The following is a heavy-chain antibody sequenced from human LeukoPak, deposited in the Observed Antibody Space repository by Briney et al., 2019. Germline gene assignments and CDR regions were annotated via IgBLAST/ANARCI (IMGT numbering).Heavy chain of an antibody. V-gene: IGHV1-69*13. CDR3: AREIAAAGHTTITNYYYGMDV. D-gene: IGHD6-13*01. Sequence: SVKVSCKASGGTFSSYAISWVRQAPGQGLEWMGGIIPIFGTANYAQKFQGRVTITADESTSTAYMKLSSLRSEDTAVYYCAREIAAAGHTTITNYYYGMDVWGQGTTVTVSS. CDR1: GGTFSSYA. J-gene: IGHJ6*02. CDR2: IIPIFGTA.